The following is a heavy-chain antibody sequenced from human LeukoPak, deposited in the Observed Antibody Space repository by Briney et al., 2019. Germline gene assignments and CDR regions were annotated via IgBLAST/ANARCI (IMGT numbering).Heavy chain of an antibody. V-gene: IGHV1-2*06. CDR3: ARRVQTTGVFDY. Sequence: ASVKVSCKASGYTFTTYYIHWVRQAPGQGLQWMGRINPKTGGTNYAQKFQGRVTMTGDTSISTAYMELSRLGSDDTAVYYCARRVQTTGVFDYWGQGTLVTVSS. J-gene: IGHJ4*02. CDR1: GYTFTTYY. D-gene: IGHD2-8*01. CDR2: INPKTGGT.